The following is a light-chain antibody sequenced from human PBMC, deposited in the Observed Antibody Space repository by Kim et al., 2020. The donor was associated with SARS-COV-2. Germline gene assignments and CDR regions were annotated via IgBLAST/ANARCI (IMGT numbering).Light chain of an antibody. CDR3: QQYAASPFT. Sequence: EIVLTQSPGTLSLSPGERATLSCRASQSVSGSHLAWYQQKPGQTPRILIYDASSRVTGISDRFSGSGPGTDFTLTISRLQPEDFAVYYCQQYAASPFTFGGGTKVDIK. V-gene: IGKV3-20*01. CDR2: DAS. CDR1: QSVSGSH. J-gene: IGKJ4*01.